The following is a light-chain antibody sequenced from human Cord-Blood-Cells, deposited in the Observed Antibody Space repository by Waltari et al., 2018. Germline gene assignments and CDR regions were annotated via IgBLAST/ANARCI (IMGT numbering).Light chain of an antibody. CDR2: AAS. CDR1: QGISSY. J-gene: IGKJ2*01. V-gene: IGKV1-39*01. Sequence: DIQMTQSPSSLSASVGDRVTITCRASQGISSYLNWYQQKPGKAPKLLIYAASSLQSGVPSRFSGSGSGTDFTLTISSLQPEDFATYYCQQSYSTPRTFGHGTKLEIK. CDR3: QQSYSTPRT.